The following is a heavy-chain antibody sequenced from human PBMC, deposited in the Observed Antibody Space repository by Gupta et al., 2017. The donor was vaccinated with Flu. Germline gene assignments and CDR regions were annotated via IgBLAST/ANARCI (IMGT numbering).Heavy chain of an antibody. Sequence: WVRQGPGKGLEWVTSIRVGGGGIYYADSVEGRFTVSRDNSMNTLYLQMNSLRVEDTAIYYCARGLSGYCSGGSCYGLYFDDWGQGALVTVPS. CDR2: IRVGGGGI. D-gene: IGHD2-15*01. J-gene: IGHJ4*02. V-gene: IGHV3-23*01. CDR3: ARGLSGYCSGGSCYGLYFDD.